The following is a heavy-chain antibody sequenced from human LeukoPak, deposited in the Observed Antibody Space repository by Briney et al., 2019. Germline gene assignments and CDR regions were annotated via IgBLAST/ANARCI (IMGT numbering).Heavy chain of an antibody. CDR2: IYHSGIT. D-gene: IGHD1-7*01. CDR1: GYSISSGYY. V-gene: IGHV4-38-2*02. CDR3: ARRGITGTTYFDY. J-gene: IGHJ4*02. Sequence: SETLSFTCTVSGYSISSGYYWGWIRPPPGEGLEWIVIIYHSGITYYNPSLKSRVTISVDTSKNQFSLKLSSVTAADTAVYYCARRGITGTTYFDYWGQGTLVTVSS.